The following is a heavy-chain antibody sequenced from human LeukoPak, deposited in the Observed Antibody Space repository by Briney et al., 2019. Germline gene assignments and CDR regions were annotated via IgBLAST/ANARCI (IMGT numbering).Heavy chain of an antibody. J-gene: IGHJ4*02. CDR2: IYYSGST. D-gene: IGHD6-13*01. Sequence: SETLSLTCTVSGGSISSSSYYWGWNRQPPGKGLEWIGSIYYSGSTYYNPSLKSRVTISVDTSKNQFSLKLSSVTATDTAVYYCARWDVLVSYFDYWGQGTLVTVSS. V-gene: IGHV4-39*07. CDR3: ARWDVLVSYFDY. CDR1: GGSISSSSYY.